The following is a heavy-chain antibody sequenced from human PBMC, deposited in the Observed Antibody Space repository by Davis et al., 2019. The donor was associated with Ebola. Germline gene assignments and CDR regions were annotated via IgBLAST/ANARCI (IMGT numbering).Heavy chain of an antibody. V-gene: IGHV3-74*01. CDR1: GFTFTNYW. Sequence: HTGGSLRLSCAAFGFTFTNYWMHWVRQAPGKGLVRVSRINSDGSSINYADSVKGRFTISRDNAKNSLYLQMNSLRAEDTALYYCAKADDIVVVPAAGGYFDYWGQGTLVTVSS. J-gene: IGHJ4*02. D-gene: IGHD2-2*01. CDR3: AKADDIVVVPAAGGYFDY. CDR2: INSDGSSI.